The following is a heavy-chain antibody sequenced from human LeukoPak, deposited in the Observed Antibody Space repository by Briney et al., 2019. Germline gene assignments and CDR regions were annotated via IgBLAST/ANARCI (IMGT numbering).Heavy chain of an antibody. CDR1: GGSTNSHY. CDR2: IYYKGST. CDR3: VRRDNTGWNYFDY. V-gene: IGHV4-59*08. D-gene: IGHD6-19*01. J-gene: IGHJ4*02. Sequence: SETLSLTCTVSGGSTNSHYWSWIRQPPGKGLEWIGDIYYKGSTNYNPSLKSRVTISVDTSKNHLSLKLTSVPAADTAIYYCVRRDNTGWNYFDYWGQGILVTVSS.